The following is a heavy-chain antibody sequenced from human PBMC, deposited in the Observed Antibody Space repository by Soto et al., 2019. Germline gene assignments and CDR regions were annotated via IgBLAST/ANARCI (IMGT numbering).Heavy chain of an antibody. CDR2: INPNSGGT. Sequence: ASVKVSCKASGYTFTGYYMHWVRQAPGQGLEWMGWINPNSGGTNYAQKFQGWVTMTRDTSISTAYMELSRLRSDDTAVYYCARDFVELPYYYYYMDVWGKGTTVTVSS. D-gene: IGHD3-10*01. J-gene: IGHJ6*03. CDR3: ARDFVELPYYYYYMDV. CDR1: GYTFTGYY. V-gene: IGHV1-2*04.